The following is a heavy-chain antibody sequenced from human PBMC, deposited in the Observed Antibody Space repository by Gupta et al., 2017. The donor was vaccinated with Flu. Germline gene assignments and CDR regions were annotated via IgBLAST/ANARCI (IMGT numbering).Heavy chain of an antibody. CDR1: GFPFRNYD. Sequence: QVQLVESGGGVVQPGKSLRLSCAASGFPFRNYDMHWVRQAPGKGLQWVALISYDGIKKDYVDSVKGRFTISRDNSKNTLYLQMNSLRAEDTAVYYCRVTADTYYFDHWGQGTLVTVSS. J-gene: IGHJ4*02. D-gene: IGHD2-21*02. CDR2: ISYDGIKK. CDR3: RVTADTYYFDH. V-gene: IGHV3-30*03.